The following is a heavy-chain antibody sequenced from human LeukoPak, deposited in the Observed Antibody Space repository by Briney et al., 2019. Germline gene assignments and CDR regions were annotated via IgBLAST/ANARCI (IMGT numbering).Heavy chain of an antibody. CDR1: GYSFTSYW. CDR2: IYPGDSDT. D-gene: IGHD2-2*02. Sequence: GESLQISCKGSGYSFTSYWIGWVRQMPGKGLEWMGIIYPGDSDTRYSPSFQGQVTISADKSISTAYLQWSSLKASDTAMYYCARTYCSSTSCYTGMHYFDYWGQGTLVTVSS. V-gene: IGHV5-51*01. J-gene: IGHJ4*02. CDR3: ARTYCSSTSCYTGMHYFDY.